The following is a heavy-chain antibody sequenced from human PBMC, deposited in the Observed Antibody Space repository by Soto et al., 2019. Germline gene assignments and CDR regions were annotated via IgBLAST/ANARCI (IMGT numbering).Heavy chain of an antibody. CDR3: ARDHRWGYHYGDYGDS. CDR1: GFTVSNNS. CDR2: IYSGGST. J-gene: IGHJ4*02. D-gene: IGHD4-17*01. V-gene: IGHV3-66*01. Sequence: HPGGSLRLSCAASGFTVSNNSMTWVRQAPGKGLEWISIIYSGGSTKYGDSVRGRFTVSRDISKNTLYLQMNGLRAEDTAFYYCARDHRWGYHYGDYGDSWGQGTLVTVSS.